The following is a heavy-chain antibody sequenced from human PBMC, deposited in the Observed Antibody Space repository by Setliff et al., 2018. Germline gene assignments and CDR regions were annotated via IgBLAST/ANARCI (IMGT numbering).Heavy chain of an antibody. CDR1: GFTFSNAW. V-gene: IGHV3-15*01. J-gene: IGHJ3*02. D-gene: IGHD3-22*01. CDR2: IKRITDSGTT. Sequence: GGSLRLSCTASGFTFSNAWMSWVRQAPGKGLEWVGRIKRITDSGTTDHAAPVKGRFTVSRDDSISTLYLQMNSLKTEDTAVYYCTTSPISSGLMSTKGFDIWGQGTMVTVSS. CDR3: TTSPISSGLMSTKGFDI.